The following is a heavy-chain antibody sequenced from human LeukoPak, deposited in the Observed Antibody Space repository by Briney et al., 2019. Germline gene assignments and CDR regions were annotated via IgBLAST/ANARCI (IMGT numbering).Heavy chain of an antibody. J-gene: IGHJ5*02. CDR3: ARRSSSGWKTRKYGWFDP. D-gene: IGHD6-19*01. Sequence: PSETLSLTCTVSGGSISSSSYYWGWIRQPPGKGLEWIGSIYYSGSTYYNPSLKSRVTISVDTSKNQFSLKLSSVTAADTAVYYCARRSSSGWKTRKYGWFDPWGQGTLVTVSS. V-gene: IGHV4-39*07. CDR1: GGSISSSSYY. CDR2: IYYSGST.